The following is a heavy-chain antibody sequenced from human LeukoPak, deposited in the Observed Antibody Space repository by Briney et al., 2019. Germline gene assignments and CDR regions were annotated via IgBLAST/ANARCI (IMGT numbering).Heavy chain of an antibody. CDR3: ARSYQLPYYYYYGMDV. CDR1: GYTFTTYG. Sequence: ASVKVSCKASGYTFTTYGITWVRQAPGQGLEWMGWISAYNVNTNYAQNLQGRVTVTTDTATSTAYMELRSLRSDDTAVYYCARSYQLPYYYYYGMDVWGRGTTVTVSS. CDR2: ISAYNVNT. V-gene: IGHV1-18*01. D-gene: IGHD2-2*01. J-gene: IGHJ6*02.